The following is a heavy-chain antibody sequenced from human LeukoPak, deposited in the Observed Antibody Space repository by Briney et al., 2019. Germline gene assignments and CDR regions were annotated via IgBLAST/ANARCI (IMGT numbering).Heavy chain of an antibody. CDR1: GFTFSSYG. CDR3: ARDGYDEYYFDY. D-gene: IGHD5-12*01. V-gene: IGHV3-33*01. CDR2: IWYDGSNK. J-gene: IGHJ4*02. Sequence: GGSLRLSCAASGFTFSSYGMHWVRQAPGKGLEWVAVIWYDGSNKYYADSVKGRFTISRDNSKYTLYLQMNSLRAEDTAVYYCARDGYDEYYFDYWGQGTLVTVSS.